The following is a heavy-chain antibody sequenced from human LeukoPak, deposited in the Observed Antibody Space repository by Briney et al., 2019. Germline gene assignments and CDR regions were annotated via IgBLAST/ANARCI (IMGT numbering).Heavy chain of an antibody. CDR3: ARWGLRAPFDI. D-gene: IGHD4-17*01. J-gene: IGHJ3*02. Sequence: GGSLRLSCAASGFTFSSYSMNWVRQAPGKGLEWVSSISSSSSYIYYADSVKGRFTISRDNAKNSLYLQMNSLRAADTAVYYCARWGLRAPFDIWGQGTMVTVSS. CDR1: GFTFSSYS. CDR2: ISSSSSYI. V-gene: IGHV3-21*01.